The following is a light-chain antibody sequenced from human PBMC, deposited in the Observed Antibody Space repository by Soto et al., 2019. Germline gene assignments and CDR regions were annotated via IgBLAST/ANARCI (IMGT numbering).Light chain of an antibody. J-gene: IGKJ4*01. CDR3: QQFSSYPLT. Sequence: EIVLTHSPCTLSLSPVERATLSCRASQSVSYYLAWYQQKPGQAPRLLIYDASSRATGIPDRFSGGGSGTDFTLTISRLEPEDFAVYYCQQFSSYPLTFGGGTKVDIK. CDR1: QSVSYY. CDR2: DAS. V-gene: IGKV3-20*01.